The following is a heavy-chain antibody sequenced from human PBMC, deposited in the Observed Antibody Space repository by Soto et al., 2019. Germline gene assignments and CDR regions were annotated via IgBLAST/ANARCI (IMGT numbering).Heavy chain of an antibody. CDR1: GGTFSSYT. CDR3: ARDICHSSSWCDPNCFAP. CDR2: IIPILGIA. V-gene: IGHV1-69*04. Sequence: SVKVSCKASGGTFSSYTISWVRQAPGQGLEWMGRIIPILGIANYAQKFQGRVTITADKSTSTAYMELSSLRSEDTAVYYCARDICHSSSWCDPNCFAPGGREPLVTVPS. J-gene: IGHJ5*02. D-gene: IGHD6-13*01.